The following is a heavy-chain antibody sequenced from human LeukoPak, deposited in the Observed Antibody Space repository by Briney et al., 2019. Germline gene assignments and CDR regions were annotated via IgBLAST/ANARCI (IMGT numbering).Heavy chain of an antibody. J-gene: IGHJ5*02. CDR2: ISSNGGST. V-gene: IGHV3-64*01. D-gene: IGHD2-2*01. CDR1: GFTFSSYA. CDR3: ARDSSASSWTGWFDP. Sequence: GGSLRLSCAASGFTFSSYAMHWVRQAPGKGLEYVSAISSNGGSTYYASSVKGRFTISRDNSKNTLYLQMGSLRAEDMAVYYCARDSSASSWTGWFDPWGQGTLVTVSS.